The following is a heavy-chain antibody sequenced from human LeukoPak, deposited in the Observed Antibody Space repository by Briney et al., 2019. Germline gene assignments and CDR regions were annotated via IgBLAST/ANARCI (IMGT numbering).Heavy chain of an antibody. J-gene: IGHJ3*02. CDR1: GFTFSSYW. D-gene: IGHD4-17*01. V-gene: IGHV3-21*01. Sequence: GGSLRLSCAASGFTFSSYWMSSVRLAPGKGLEWVSSISSSSSYIYYADSVKGRFTISRDNAKNSLYLQMNSLRAEDTAVYYCARDFMTGYGDSIWGQGTMVTVSS. CDR3: ARDFMTGYGDSI. CDR2: ISSSSSYI.